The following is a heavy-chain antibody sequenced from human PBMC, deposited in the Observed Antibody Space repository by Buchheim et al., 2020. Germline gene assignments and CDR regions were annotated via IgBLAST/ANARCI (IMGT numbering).Heavy chain of an antibody. J-gene: IGHJ4*02. V-gene: IGHV3-48*01. CDR3: ARVEITIFGVVIIGTDY. Sequence: EVQLVESGGGLVQPGGSLRLSCAASGFTFISYSMNWVRQAPGKGLEWVSYIISSSSTIYYADSVKGRFTISRDNATNSLYLQMNSLRAEDTAVYYCARVEITIFGVVIIGTDYWGQGTL. CDR1: GFTFISYS. D-gene: IGHD3-3*01. CDR2: IISSSSTI.